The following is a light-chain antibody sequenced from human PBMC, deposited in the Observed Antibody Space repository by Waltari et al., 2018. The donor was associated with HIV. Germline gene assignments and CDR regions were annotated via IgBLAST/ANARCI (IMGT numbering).Light chain of an antibody. CDR1: SSDRGGYNY. V-gene: IGLV2-8*01. CDR2: DVT. Sequence: QSALTQPPSASGPPRQSVPISCPGTSSDRGGYNYFSWYQQHPGKAPKLLIYDVTKRPSGVPDRFSGSKSGNTASLTVSGLQAEDEADYYCNSYAGNNKGVFGTGTKVTVL. CDR3: NSYAGNNKGV. J-gene: IGLJ1*01.